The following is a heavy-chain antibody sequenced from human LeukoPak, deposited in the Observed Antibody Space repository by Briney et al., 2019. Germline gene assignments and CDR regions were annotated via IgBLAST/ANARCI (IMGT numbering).Heavy chain of an antibody. CDR2: INSDGSTT. Sequence: GGSLRLSCAASGFSFSSYWMHWVRQAPGKGLVWVSHINSDGSTTRYADSVKGRFTISRDSARNTLYLQMNSLRAEDTAVYYCARGVTGIFDYWGQGTLVTVSS. D-gene: IGHD1-20*01. CDR1: GFSFSSYW. J-gene: IGHJ4*02. CDR3: ARGVTGIFDY. V-gene: IGHV3-74*01.